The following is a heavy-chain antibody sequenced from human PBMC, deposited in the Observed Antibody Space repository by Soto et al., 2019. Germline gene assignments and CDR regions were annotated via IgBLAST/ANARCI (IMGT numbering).Heavy chain of an antibody. J-gene: IGHJ4*02. CDR3: ASMGYHYGSGSYPLDY. Sequence: SETLSLTCTVSGGTISSYYWTWIRQPPGKGLEWIGFIYNSGSTHYNPSLRSRVTISVDTSKNQFSLKLRSVTAADTAVYYCASMGYHYGSGSYPLDYWGQGTLVTV. V-gene: IGHV4-59*08. D-gene: IGHD3-10*01. CDR1: GGTISSYY. CDR2: IYNSGST.